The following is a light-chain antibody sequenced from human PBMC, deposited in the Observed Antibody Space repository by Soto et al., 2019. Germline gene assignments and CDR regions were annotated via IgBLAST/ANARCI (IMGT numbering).Light chain of an antibody. J-gene: IGLJ2*01. CDR1: SGHSSYT. V-gene: IGLV4-69*01. Sequence: QLVLTQSPSASASLGASVKLTCTLSSGHSSYTIAWHQQQPEKGPRYLMKLNSDGSHSKGDGIPDRFSGSSSGAERYLTISSLQSEDEADYCCQTWGTGFRVFGGGTKLTVL. CDR2: LNSDGSH. CDR3: QTWGTGFRV.